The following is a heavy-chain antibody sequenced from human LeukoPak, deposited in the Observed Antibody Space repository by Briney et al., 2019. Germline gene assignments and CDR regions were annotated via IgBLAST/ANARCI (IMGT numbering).Heavy chain of an antibody. Sequence: PGGSLRLSCAASGFTFSSYAMHWVRRAPGRGLEWVAVISYDGSNKYYADSVKGRFTISRDNSKNTLYLQMNSLRAEDTAVYYCARDSYGMDVWGQGTTVTVSS. CDR1: GFTFSSYA. CDR2: ISYDGSNK. CDR3: ARDSYGMDV. V-gene: IGHV3-30-3*01. J-gene: IGHJ6*02.